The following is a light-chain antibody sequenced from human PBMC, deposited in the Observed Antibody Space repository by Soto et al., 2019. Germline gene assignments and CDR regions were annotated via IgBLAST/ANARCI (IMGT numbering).Light chain of an antibody. CDR2: DDR. Sequence: SYDLTQPPSVSVAPGQTARITCGGNNIGSKSVHWYQQKPGQAPVLVVYDDRDRPSGIPERFSGSNSGNSATLTISRVEAGDEADYYCQVWDSSSDHYVFGTGTKVTVL. V-gene: IGLV3-21*02. CDR1: NIGSKS. CDR3: QVWDSSSDHYV. J-gene: IGLJ1*01.